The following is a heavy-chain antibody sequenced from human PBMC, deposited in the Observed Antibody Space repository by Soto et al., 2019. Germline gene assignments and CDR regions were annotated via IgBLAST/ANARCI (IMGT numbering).Heavy chain of an antibody. D-gene: IGHD6-13*01. CDR3: ARVLGSSWLDSDYYGMDV. J-gene: IGHJ6*02. V-gene: IGHV4-31*03. CDR2: IYYSGST. Sequence: SETLSLTCTVSGGSISSGGYYWSWIRQHPGKGQEWICYIYYSGSTYYNPSLKSRVTISVDTSKNQFSLKLSSVTAADTAVYYFARVLGSSWLDSDYYGMDVWGQGTTVTVSS. CDR1: GGSISSGGYY.